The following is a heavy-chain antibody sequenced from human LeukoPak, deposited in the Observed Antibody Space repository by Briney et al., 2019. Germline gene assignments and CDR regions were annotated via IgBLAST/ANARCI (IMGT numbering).Heavy chain of an antibody. CDR1: GFTFSSNS. CDR3: AKDALSYDFWSGYYCDY. J-gene: IGHJ4*02. D-gene: IGHD3-3*01. V-gene: IGHV3-30*18. Sequence: GGSLRLSCAVSGFTFSSNSMNWVRQAPGKGLEWVAVISYDGSNKYYADSVKGRFTISRDNSKNTLYLQMNSLRAEDTAVYYCAKDALSYDFWSGYYCDYWGQGTLVTVSS. CDR2: ISYDGSNK.